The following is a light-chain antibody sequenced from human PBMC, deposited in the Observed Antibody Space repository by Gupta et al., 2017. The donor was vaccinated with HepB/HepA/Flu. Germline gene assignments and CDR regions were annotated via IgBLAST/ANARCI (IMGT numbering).Light chain of an antibody. CDR2: KAS. Sequence: DIQMTQSPSTLSASVGDRVTITCRASQSISSWLAWYQQKPGKAPKLLIYKASSLESGVPSRFSGSGSGTEFTLTSSSLQPDDFATYYCQQYNTYWTFGQGTTVEIK. J-gene: IGKJ1*01. V-gene: IGKV1-5*03. CDR1: QSISSW. CDR3: QQYNTYWT.